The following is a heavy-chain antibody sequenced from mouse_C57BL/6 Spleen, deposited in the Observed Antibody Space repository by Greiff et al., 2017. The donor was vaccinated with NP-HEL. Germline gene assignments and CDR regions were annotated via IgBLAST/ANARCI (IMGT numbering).Heavy chain of an antibody. CDR2: IYPSDSET. CDR3: ARMGNWDGYFDY. Sequence: QVQLQQPGAELVRPGSSVKLSCKASGYTFTSHWMDWVKQRPGQGLEWIGNIYPSDSETHYNQKFKDKATLTVDKSSSTAYMQLSSLTSEDSAVYYCARMGNWDGYFDYWGQGTTLTVSS. J-gene: IGHJ2*01. CDR1: GYTFTSHW. V-gene: IGHV1-61*01. D-gene: IGHD4-1*01.